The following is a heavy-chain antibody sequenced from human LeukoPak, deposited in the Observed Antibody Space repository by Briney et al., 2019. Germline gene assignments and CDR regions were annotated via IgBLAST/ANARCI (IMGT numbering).Heavy chain of an antibody. CDR3: ARLRYFDWLLGKANWFDP. V-gene: IGHV4-59*08. CDR1: GGSISSYY. D-gene: IGHD3-9*01. CDR2: IYYSGST. J-gene: IGHJ5*02. Sequence: PSETLSLTCTVSGGSISSYYWSWIRQPPGKGLEWIGYIYYSGSTNYNPSLKSRVTISVDTSKNQFSLKLSSVTAADTAVYYCARLRYFDWLLGKANWFDPWGQGTLVTVSS.